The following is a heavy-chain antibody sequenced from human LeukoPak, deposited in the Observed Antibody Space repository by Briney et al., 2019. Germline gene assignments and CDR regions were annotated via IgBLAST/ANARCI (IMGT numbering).Heavy chain of an antibody. D-gene: IGHD2-15*01. Sequence: KPSETLSLTCAVYGGSFSGYYWSWIRQPPGKGLEWIGEINHSGSTNYNPSLKSRVTISVDTSKNQFSLKLSSVTAADTAVYYCARALAYCSGGSCTRGYNWFDPWGQGTLVTVPS. J-gene: IGHJ5*02. CDR3: ARALAYCSGGSCTRGYNWFDP. V-gene: IGHV4-34*01. CDR1: GGSFSGYY. CDR2: INHSGST.